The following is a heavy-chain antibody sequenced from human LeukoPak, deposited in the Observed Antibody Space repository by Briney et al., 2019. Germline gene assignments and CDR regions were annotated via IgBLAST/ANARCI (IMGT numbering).Heavy chain of an antibody. D-gene: IGHD1-26*01. Sequence: GGSLRLSCAASGFTFSSYAMSWVRQAPGKGPEWVAVISYDGSNKYYADSVKGRFTISRDNSKNTLYLQMNSLRAEDTAVYYCAKDRWELLGYFDYWGQGTLVTVSS. CDR1: GFTFSSYA. V-gene: IGHV3-30-3*01. CDR3: AKDRWELLGYFDY. J-gene: IGHJ4*02. CDR2: ISYDGSNK.